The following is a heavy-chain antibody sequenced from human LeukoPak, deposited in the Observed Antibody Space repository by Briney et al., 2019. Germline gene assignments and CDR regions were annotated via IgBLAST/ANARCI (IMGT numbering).Heavy chain of an antibody. CDR1: GFPVSINH. D-gene: IGHD4/OR15-4a*01. V-gene: IGHV3-53*01. Sequence: GGSLRLSCAASGFPVSINHMNWVRQAPGKGLEWVSVMYNGGGTYYADSVKGRFTISRDISRNTLYLQMNSLRAEDTAVYYCAASMVGLTYDEHFEHWGQGTLVTVSS. CDR3: AASMVGLTYDEHFEH. CDR2: MYNGGGT. J-gene: IGHJ1*01.